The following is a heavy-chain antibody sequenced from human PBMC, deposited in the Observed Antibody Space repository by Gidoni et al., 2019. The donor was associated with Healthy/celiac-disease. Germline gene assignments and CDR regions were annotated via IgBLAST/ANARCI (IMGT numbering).Heavy chain of an antibody. J-gene: IGHJ4*02. CDR3: ARDVRYSSSWSHFDY. D-gene: IGHD6-13*01. CDR1: GGSISSSDYY. Sequence: QLQLQESGPGLVKPSETLSLTCTVSGGSISSSDYYWGWVRQPPGKGLEWIGTIYYRGDTHYNPSLKSRVTISVDMSRTQFSLWLTSVPAADTAMYYCARDVRYSSSWSHFDYWGQGILVTVSS. V-gene: IGHV4-39*07. CDR2: IYYRGDT.